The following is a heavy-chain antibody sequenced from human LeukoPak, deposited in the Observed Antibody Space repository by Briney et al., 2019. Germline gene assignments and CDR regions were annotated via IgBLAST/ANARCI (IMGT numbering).Heavy chain of an antibody. CDR1: GGSISSRNW. Sequence: SETLSLTCAVSGGSISSRNWWSWVRQPPGKGLEWIGEIYHSGSTNYNPSLKTRVTISVDKSKNQFSLKLSSVTAADTAVYYCARHSRFIAAAAYFDYWGQGTLVTVSS. CDR3: ARHSRFIAAAAYFDY. CDR2: IYHSGST. V-gene: IGHV4-4*02. D-gene: IGHD6-13*01. J-gene: IGHJ4*02.